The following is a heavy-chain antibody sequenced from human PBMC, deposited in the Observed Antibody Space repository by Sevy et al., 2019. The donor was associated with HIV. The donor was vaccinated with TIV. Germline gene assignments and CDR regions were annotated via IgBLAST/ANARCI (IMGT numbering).Heavy chain of an antibody. Sequence: GGSLRLSCAASGFSFSRYAMKWVRQAPGKGLEWVAFIRYDGSTKYYAESVKGRFIISRDNSKDTLYLQMNSLRGDDTSLYYCAKGLGMVQGALLSDDVWGQGTMVTVSS. CDR1: GFSFSRYA. CDR3: AKGLGMVQGALLSDDV. CDR2: IRYDGSTK. J-gene: IGHJ3*01. D-gene: IGHD3-10*01. V-gene: IGHV3-30*02.